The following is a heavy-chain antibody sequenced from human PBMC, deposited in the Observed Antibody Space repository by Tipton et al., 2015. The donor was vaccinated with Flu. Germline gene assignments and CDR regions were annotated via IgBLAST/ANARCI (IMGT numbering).Heavy chain of an antibody. J-gene: IGHJ4*02. Sequence: TLSLTCTVSGYSISSGYYWGWIRQPPGKGLEWIGSIYHSGSTYYNPSLKSRVTMSVDTSKNQFSLKLSSVTAADTAVYYCARGCDFWSGGEYYFDYWGQGTLVTVSS. CDR2: IYHSGST. D-gene: IGHD3-3*01. CDR3: ARGCDFWSGGEYYFDY. V-gene: IGHV4-38-2*02. CDR1: GYSISSGYY.